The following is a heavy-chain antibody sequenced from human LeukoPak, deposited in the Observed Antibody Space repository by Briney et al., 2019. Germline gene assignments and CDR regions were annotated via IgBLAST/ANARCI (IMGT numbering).Heavy chain of an antibody. CDR1: GFTFTDYY. Sequence: GGSLRLSCAASGFTFTDYYLSWIRQAPGKGLEWVAYISSNGSLMYYAHSVKGRFTISRDNAQNLVYLQMNSLRAEDTAVYYCGGEPYGTSSDRLDYWGQGTLVTVSS. CDR2: ISSNGSLM. V-gene: IGHV3-11*04. D-gene: IGHD6-6*01. CDR3: GGEPYGTSSDRLDY. J-gene: IGHJ4*02.